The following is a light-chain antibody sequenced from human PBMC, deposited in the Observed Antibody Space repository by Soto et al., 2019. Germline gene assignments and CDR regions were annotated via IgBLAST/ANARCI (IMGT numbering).Light chain of an antibody. CDR1: QSIGTW. V-gene: IGKV1-5*01. Sequence: DIQMSQSPSTLSASVGDRVTITCRASQSIGTWLDWYQHRPGEAPSLLIYDASTLRSGVPSRFSGSGSGKEFTLTISSLQADDFATYYCQQSDTYPLTFGQGTRLEIK. CDR2: DAS. CDR3: QQSDTYPLT. J-gene: IGKJ5*01.